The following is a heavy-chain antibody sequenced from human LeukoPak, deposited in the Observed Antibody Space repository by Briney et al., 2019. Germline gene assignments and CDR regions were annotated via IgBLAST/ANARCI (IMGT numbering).Heavy chain of an antibody. CDR1: GGSISGNSYY. V-gene: IGHV4-39*07. CDR2: TYDRGST. CDR3: ARGPLMEPVTQSTPPDY. Sequence: SETLSLTCTVSGGSISGNSYYWGWIRQPPGKGLEWIGSTYDRGSTYYNPFLKSRVTISIDTSKNQFSLKLSSVTAADTAVYYCARGPLMEPVTQSTPPDYWGQGTLVTVSS. D-gene: IGHD1-26*01. J-gene: IGHJ4*02.